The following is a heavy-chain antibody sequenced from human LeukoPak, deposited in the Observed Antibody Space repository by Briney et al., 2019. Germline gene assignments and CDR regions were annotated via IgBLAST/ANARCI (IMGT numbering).Heavy chain of an antibody. CDR2: IYRDGRS. CDR3: AREPAIMRLTDYYYYFDV. CDR1: GFSLTRHY. V-gene: IGHV3-53*01. D-gene: IGHD2-2*01. Sequence: GGSLRLSCAASGFSLTRHYMHWVRQAPGKGLEWVSFIYRDGRSYPADSVEGRFSISRDDSKNTVFLQMNNLRVEDTAVYYCAREPAIMRLTDYYYYFDVWGKGTSVTVSS. J-gene: IGHJ6*03.